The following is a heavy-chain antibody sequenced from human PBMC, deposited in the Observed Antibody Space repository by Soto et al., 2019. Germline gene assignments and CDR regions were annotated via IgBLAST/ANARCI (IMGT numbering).Heavy chain of an antibody. D-gene: IGHD4-17*01. Sequence: PGGSLRLSCAGSGFTFSSCAVSWVRRAPGKGLEWVSVISGSGASTFYADSVKGRFTISRDNSKNTLYLQMNSLTVEDTAVYYCARDRMTTVTYIDYWGQGTLVTVSS. V-gene: IGHV3-23*01. J-gene: IGHJ4*02. CDR3: ARDRMTTVTYIDY. CDR1: GFTFSSCA. CDR2: ISGSGAST.